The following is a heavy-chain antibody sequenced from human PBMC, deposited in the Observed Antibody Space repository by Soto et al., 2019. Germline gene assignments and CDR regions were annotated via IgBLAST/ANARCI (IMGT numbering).Heavy chain of an antibody. CDR1: GVTFVDYA. D-gene: IGHD3-3*01. CDR3: AKATGNFWSGYYDY. J-gene: IGHJ4*02. Sequence: GGSLRLSCAASGVTFVDYAMHWVRQATGKGLEWVSGISWNSGSIGYADSVKGRFTISRDNAKNSLYLQMNSLRAEDTALYYCAKATGNFWSGYYDYWGQGTLVTVSS. CDR2: ISWNSGSI. V-gene: IGHV3-9*01.